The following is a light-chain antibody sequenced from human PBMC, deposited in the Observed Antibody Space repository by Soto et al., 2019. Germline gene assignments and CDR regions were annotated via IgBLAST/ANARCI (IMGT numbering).Light chain of an antibody. J-gene: IGKJ5*01. V-gene: IGKV1-33*01. CDR3: QQYDGLPT. CDR2: DAS. Sequence: DIQMTPSPSSLSASVDDRVTITCQASQDISNYLNWYQQKPGKVPKVLIYDASNLGTGVPSRFSGSGSGTDFTFSISSLQPEDVATYYCQQYDGLPTFGQGTRLEIK. CDR1: QDISNY.